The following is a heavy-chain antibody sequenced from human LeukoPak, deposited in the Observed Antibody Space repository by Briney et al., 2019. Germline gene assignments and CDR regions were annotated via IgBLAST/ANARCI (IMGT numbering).Heavy chain of an antibody. V-gene: IGHV3-21*01. CDR1: GFTFSSHS. CDR3: ARDRTTMVRGVSNDY. CDR2: ISSSSSYI. J-gene: IGHJ4*02. D-gene: IGHD3-10*01. Sequence: GGSLRLSCAASGFTFSSHSMNWVRQAPGKGLEWVSSISSSSSYIYYADSVKGRFTISRDNAKNSLYLQMNSLRAEDTAVYYCARDRTTMVRGVSNDYWGQGTLVTVSS.